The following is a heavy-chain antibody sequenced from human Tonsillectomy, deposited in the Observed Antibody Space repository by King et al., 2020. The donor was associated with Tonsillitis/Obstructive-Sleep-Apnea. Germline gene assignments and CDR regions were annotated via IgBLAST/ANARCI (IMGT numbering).Heavy chain of an antibody. Sequence: VQLQQWGAGLLKPSETLSLTCAVYGGSFIGYYWTWIRQPPGKGPEWIWEINQSGSTNYNPSLKSRVTISVDTAKNQFSLKLSSVTAADTAVYYCARGYYDYMGVLFDYWGQGTQVTVSS. CDR3: ARGYYDYMGVLFDY. CDR1: GGSFIGYY. D-gene: IGHD3-16*01. CDR2: INQSGST. J-gene: IGHJ4*02. V-gene: IGHV4-34*01.